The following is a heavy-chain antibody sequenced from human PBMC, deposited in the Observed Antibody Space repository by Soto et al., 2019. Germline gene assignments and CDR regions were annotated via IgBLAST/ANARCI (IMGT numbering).Heavy chain of an antibody. CDR3: ARHVGTYYDY. J-gene: IGHJ4*02. V-gene: IGHV3-7*01. CDR1: GFTFSSYW. CDR2: IKQDGREK. D-gene: IGHD1-26*01. Sequence: EVQLVESGGGLVQPGGSLRLSCAASGFTFSSYWMSWVRQAPGRGLEWVANIKQDGREKYYVDSVKGRFTISRDNAKNSRSLQMNSLRVEDTAVDYCARHVGTYYDYWGQGTLVTVSS.